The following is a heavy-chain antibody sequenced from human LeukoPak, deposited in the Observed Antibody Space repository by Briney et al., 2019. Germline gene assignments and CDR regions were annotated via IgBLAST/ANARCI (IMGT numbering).Heavy chain of an antibody. CDR2: ISGSSSYI. D-gene: IGHD1-14*01. CDR3: ARDFRNLGYVDY. J-gene: IGHJ4*02. CDR1: GFTFSSYS. Sequence: PGGSLRLSCAASGFTFSSYSMNWVRQAPGKGLEWVSSISGSSSYIYYADSVKGRFTISRDNAKNSLYLQMNSLRAEDTAVYYCARDFRNLGYVDYWGQGTLVTVSS. V-gene: IGHV3-21*01.